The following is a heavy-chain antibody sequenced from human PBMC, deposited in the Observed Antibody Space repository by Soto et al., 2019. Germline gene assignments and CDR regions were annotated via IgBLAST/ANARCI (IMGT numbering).Heavy chain of an antibody. CDR2: INHSGST. J-gene: IGHJ6*03. CDR3: ARVFEDGNYDYGDPPYYYYYMDV. V-gene: IGHV4-34*01. Sequence: QVQLQQWGAGLLKPSETLSLTCAVYGGSFSGYYWSWIRQPPGKGLEWIGEINHSGSTNYNPSLKSRVTISGDTSKNQFSLKLSSVTAADTAVYYCARVFEDGNYDYGDPPYYYYYMDVWGKGTTVTVSS. D-gene: IGHD4-17*01. CDR1: GGSFSGYY.